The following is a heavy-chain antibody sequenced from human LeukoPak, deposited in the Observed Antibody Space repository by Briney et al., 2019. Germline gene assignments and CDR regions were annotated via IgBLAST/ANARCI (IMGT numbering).Heavy chain of an antibody. V-gene: IGHV3-30*18. J-gene: IGHJ5*02. Sequence: GGSLRLSCAASGFTFSSYGMHWVRQAPGKGLEWVAVISYDGSNKYYADSVKGRFTTSRDNSKNTLYLQMNSLRAEDTAVYYCAKDLSYANWFDPWGQGTLVTVSS. CDR3: AKDLSYANWFDP. D-gene: IGHD1-26*01. CDR2: ISYDGSNK. CDR1: GFTFSSYG.